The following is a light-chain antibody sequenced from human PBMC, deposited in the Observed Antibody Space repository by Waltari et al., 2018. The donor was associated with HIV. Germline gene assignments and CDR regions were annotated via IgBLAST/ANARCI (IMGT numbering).Light chain of an antibody. CDR1: STNIGRNT. Sequence: QSELSQPPSASVTPGQRVAISCSGSSTNIGRNTVHWYQQLPGTAPKLLIYSNNQRPSGVPDRFSGSKSGTSASLAITGLQSEDEADYYCALWDDSLNGVLFGGGTKLTVL. J-gene: IGLJ2*01. V-gene: IGLV1-44*01. CDR2: SNN. CDR3: ALWDDSLNGVL.